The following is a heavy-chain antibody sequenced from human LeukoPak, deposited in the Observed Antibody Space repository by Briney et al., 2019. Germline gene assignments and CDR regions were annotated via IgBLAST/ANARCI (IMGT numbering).Heavy chain of an antibody. J-gene: IGHJ4*02. D-gene: IGHD3-10*01. CDR2: INHSGST. V-gene: IGHV4-34*01. Sequence: SETLSLTCAVYGGSFSGYYWSWIRQPPGKGLEWIGEINHSGSTNYNPSLKSRATISVDTSKNQFSLKLSSVTAADTAVYYCARGLLWFGELLYDYWGQGTLVTVSS. CDR1: GGSFSGYY. CDR3: ARGLLWFGELLYDY.